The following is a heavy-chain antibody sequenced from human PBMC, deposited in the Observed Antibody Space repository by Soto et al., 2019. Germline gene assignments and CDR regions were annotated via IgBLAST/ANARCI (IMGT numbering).Heavy chain of an antibody. V-gene: IGHV4-59*01. Sequence: SETLSLTCTVSGGSISSYYWSWIRQPPGKGLEWIGYIYYSGSTNYNPSLKSRVTISVDTSKNQLSLKLSSVTAADTAVYYGARVRLYCSSTSCRLSYMDVWGKGTTVTVSS. CDR2: IYYSGST. J-gene: IGHJ6*03. CDR3: ARVRLYCSSTSCRLSYMDV. CDR1: GGSISSYY. D-gene: IGHD2-2*01.